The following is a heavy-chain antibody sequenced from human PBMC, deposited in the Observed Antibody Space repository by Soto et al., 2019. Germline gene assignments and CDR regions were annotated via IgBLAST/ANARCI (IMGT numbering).Heavy chain of an antibody. V-gene: IGHV3-74*01. Sequence: PGGSLRLSCAASGFTFSSYWIHWVRQVPGEGLVWVSRIKTDGSRASYADFVKGRFTISTDNAKNTVYLQMNSLRAEDTALYYCARDPRGNSGSPNDAFDFWGRGTMVTVSS. CDR1: GFTFSSYW. CDR2: IKTDGSRA. D-gene: IGHD3-10*01. J-gene: IGHJ3*01. CDR3: ARDPRGNSGSPNDAFDF.